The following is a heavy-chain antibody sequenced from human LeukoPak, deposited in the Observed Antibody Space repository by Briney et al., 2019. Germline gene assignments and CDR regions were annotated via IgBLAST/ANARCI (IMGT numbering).Heavy chain of an antibody. CDR3: ASNYYTSSFDN. CDR1: GGSTSTTTYY. V-gene: IGHV4-39*01. D-gene: IGHD3-22*01. J-gene: IGHJ4*02. CDR2: MSHSGTT. Sequence: PSETLSLXCTVSGGSTSTTTYYWGWIRQPPGKGPEWVGSMSHSGTTYYNPSLKSRITISVDTSKNQFSLKLSSVTAADTAVYYCASNYYTSSFDNWGQGALVTVSS.